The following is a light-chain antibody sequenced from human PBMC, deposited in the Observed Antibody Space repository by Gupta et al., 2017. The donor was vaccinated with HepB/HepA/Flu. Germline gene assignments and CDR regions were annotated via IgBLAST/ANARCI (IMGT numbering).Light chain of an antibody. J-gene: IGLJ3*02. Sequence: QSALTQPPSASGSPGQSVTISCTGTSSDVGGYKYVSWYQQHPGRAPKLMMYEVSERPSGVPDRGSGSKSGNKESLPVSGLQAEDEADEYCSSYAGNNNWVFGGGTKVTVL. CDR2: EVS. CDR3: SSYAGNNNWV. CDR1: SSDVGGYKY. V-gene: IGLV2-8*01.